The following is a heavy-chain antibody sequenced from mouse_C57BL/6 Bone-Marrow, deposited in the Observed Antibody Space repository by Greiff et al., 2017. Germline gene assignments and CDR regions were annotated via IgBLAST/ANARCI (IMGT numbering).Heavy chain of an antibody. CDR1: GYTFTSYW. V-gene: IGHV1-64*01. D-gene: IGHD2-2*01. CDR2: IHPNSGST. CDR3: ARWSMGYDGGFAY. Sequence: QVQLQQPGAELVKPGASVKLSCKASGYTFTSYWMHWVKQRPGQGLEWIGMIHPNSGSTNYNEKFKSKATLTVDKSSSTAYVQLSSLPSEDSAVYYCARWSMGYDGGFAYWGQGTLVTVSA. J-gene: IGHJ3*01.